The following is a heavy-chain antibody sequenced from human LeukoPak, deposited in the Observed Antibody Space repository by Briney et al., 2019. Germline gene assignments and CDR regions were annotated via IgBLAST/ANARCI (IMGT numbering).Heavy chain of an antibody. Sequence: GRYLRLSCAASGFTFSSYGMHWVRQAPGKGLEWVAVIWYDGSNKYYADSVKGRFTISRDNSKNTLYLQMNSLRAEDTAVYYCAKAPYCTNGVCYAFDIWGQGTMVTVSS. V-gene: IGHV3-33*06. CDR1: GFTFSSYG. CDR3: AKAPYCTNGVCYAFDI. CDR2: IWYDGSNK. J-gene: IGHJ3*02. D-gene: IGHD2-8*01.